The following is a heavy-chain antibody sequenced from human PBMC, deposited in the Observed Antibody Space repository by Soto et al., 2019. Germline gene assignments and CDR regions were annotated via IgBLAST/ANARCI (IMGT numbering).Heavy chain of an antibody. CDR3: ARGRGYSYGSGAFDI. D-gene: IGHD5-18*01. Sequence: ASVKFSCKASGYTFTSYGISWVRQAPGQGLEWMGWIIPIFGTANYAQKFQGRVTITADESTSTAYMELSSLRSEDTAVYYCARGRGYSYGSGAFDIWGQGTMVTVSS. V-gene: IGHV1-69*13. J-gene: IGHJ3*02. CDR2: IIPIFGTA. CDR1: GYTFTSYG.